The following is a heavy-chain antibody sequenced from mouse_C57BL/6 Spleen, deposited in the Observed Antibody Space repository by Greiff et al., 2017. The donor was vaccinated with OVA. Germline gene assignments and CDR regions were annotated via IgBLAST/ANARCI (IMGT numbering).Heavy chain of an antibody. V-gene: IGHV1-80*01. D-gene: IGHD2-5*01. CDR1: GYAFSSYW. CDR2: IYPGDGDT. J-gene: IGHJ3*01. Sequence: VKLMESGAELVKPGASVKISCKASGYAFSSYWMNWVKQRPGKGLEWIGQIYPGDGDTNYNGKFKGKATLTADKSSSTAYMQLSSLTSEDSAVYFCARSGSNPAWFAYWGQGTLVTVSA. CDR3: ARSGSNPAWFAY.